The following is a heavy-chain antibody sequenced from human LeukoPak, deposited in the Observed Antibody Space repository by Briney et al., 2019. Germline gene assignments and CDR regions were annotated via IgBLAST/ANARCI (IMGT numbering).Heavy chain of an antibody. J-gene: IGHJ4*02. D-gene: IGHD6-13*01. CDR1: GFTFKTYT. V-gene: IGHV3-30*18. CDR2: ISYDGSNK. CDR3: AKLGAAAGKSQGY. Sequence: GSLRLSCAASGFTFKTYTMHWVRQAPGKGLEWVAVISYDGSNKYYADSVKGRFTISRDNSKNTLYLQMNSLRAEDTAVYYCAKLGAAAGKSQGYWGQGTLVTVSS.